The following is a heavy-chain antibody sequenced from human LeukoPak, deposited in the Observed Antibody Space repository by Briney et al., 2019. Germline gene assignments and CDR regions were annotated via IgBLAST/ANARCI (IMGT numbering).Heavy chain of an antibody. Sequence: NPSETLSLTCAVYGGSFSGYYWSWIRQPPGKGLEWIGEINHSGSTNYNPSLKSRVTISVDTSKNQFSLKLSSVTAADTAVYYCARGRLVGGYGAGGLTIFDYWGQGTLVTVSS. CDR1: GGSFSGYY. CDR3: ARGRLVGGYGAGGLTIFDY. V-gene: IGHV4-34*01. CDR2: INHSGST. J-gene: IGHJ4*02. D-gene: IGHD5-12*01.